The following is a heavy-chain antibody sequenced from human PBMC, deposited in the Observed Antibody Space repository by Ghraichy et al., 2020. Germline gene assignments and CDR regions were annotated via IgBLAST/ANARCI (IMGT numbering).Heavy chain of an antibody. J-gene: IGHJ4*02. Sequence: SETLSLTCTVSGGSISSYYWSWIRQPPGKGLEWIGYIYYSGSTNYNPSLKSRVTISVDTSKNQFSLKLSSVTAADTAVYYCARESYYDFWSGYYGGPNYFDYWGQGTLVTVSS. CDR3: ARESYYDFWSGYYGGPNYFDY. CDR1: GGSISSYY. CDR2: IYYSGST. V-gene: IGHV4-59*01. D-gene: IGHD3-3*01.